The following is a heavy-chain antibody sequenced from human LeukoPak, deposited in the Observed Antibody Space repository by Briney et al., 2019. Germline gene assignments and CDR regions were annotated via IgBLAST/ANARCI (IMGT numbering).Heavy chain of an antibody. J-gene: IGHJ4*02. CDR2: IRYDGNNK. CDR3: ARAYYSDITDYPYIGY. Sequence: GGSLRLSCAASGFTFRSYGMHWVRQAPGKGLEWVAVIRYDGNNKFYVDSVRGRFTISRDNSKNTLYLQMNSLRAEDTAVYYCARAYYSDITDYPYIGYWGQGVLVTVSS. D-gene: IGHD3-22*01. CDR1: GFTFRSYG. V-gene: IGHV3-33*08.